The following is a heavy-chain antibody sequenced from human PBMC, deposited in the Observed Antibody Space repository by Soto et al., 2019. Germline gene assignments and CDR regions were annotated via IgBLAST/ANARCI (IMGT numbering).Heavy chain of an antibody. CDR3: ARSSYDSSGYYDYYFDY. D-gene: IGHD3-22*01. Sequence: ASVKVSCKASGYTFTSYYMHWVRQAPGQGLEWMGIINPSGGSTSYAQKFQGRVTMTRDTSTSTVYMELSSLRSEDTAVYYCARSSYDSSGYYDYYFDYWGQGTLVTVSS. V-gene: IGHV1-46*01. J-gene: IGHJ4*02. CDR2: INPSGGST. CDR1: GYTFTSYY.